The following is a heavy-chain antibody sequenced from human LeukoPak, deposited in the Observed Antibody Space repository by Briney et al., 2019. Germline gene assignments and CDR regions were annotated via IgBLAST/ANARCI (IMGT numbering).Heavy chain of an antibody. D-gene: IGHD3-22*01. V-gene: IGHV1-2*02. CDR2: IKPNSGGT. Sequence: ASVKVSCKASGYTFTGYYIHWVRQAPGQGLEWMGWIKPNSGGTNYAQKFQGRVTMTRDTSISTAYMELSRLRSDDTAVYYCARAVITSYYFDYWGQGTLVTVSS. CDR1: GYTFTGYY. CDR3: ARAVITSYYFDY. J-gene: IGHJ4*02.